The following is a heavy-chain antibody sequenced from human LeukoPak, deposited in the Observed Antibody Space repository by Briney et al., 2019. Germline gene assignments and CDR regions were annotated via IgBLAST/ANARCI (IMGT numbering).Heavy chain of an antibody. V-gene: IGHV1-8*01. Sequence: ASVKVSCKASGYTFTSYDINWVRQATGQGLEWMGWMNPNSGNTGYAQKFQGGVTMTRNTSISTAYMELSSLRSADTAVYYCARADIVGAIDYWGQGTLVTVSS. CDR2: MNPNSGNT. CDR3: ARADIVGAIDY. J-gene: IGHJ4*02. D-gene: IGHD1-26*01. CDR1: GYTFTSYD.